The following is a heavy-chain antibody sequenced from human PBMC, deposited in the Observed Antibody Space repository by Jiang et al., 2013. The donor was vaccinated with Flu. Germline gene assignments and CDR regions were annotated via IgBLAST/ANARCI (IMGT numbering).Heavy chain of an antibody. CDR2: VSPNSGGT. D-gene: IGHD3-22*01. J-gene: IGHJ4*02. Sequence: GAEVKKPGASVKVSCKTSGYSFTGYYIHWVRQAPGEGLEWMGRVSPNSGGTTYAQNFQGRVTMARDTSISTAYMELSGLRSDDTAVYYCARDITYYYDTGGLGWGQGTLVTVSS. CDR1: GYSFTGYY. V-gene: IGHV1-2*02. CDR3: ARDITYYYDTGGLG.